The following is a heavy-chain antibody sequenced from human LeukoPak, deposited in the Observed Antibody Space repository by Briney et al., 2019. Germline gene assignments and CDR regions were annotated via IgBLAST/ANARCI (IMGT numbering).Heavy chain of an antibody. V-gene: IGHV3-23*01. CDR1: GFSFSSYA. CDR2: TSAGGSST. Sequence: GGSLRLSCAASGFSFSSYAMHWVRQAPGKGLEWVSTTSAGGSSTYYADSVKGRFTISRDNSKNTFYLQMNSLRAEDTAAYYCAKDVSWNWFDPWGQGTLVTVSS. CDR3: AKDVSWNWFDP. J-gene: IGHJ5*02.